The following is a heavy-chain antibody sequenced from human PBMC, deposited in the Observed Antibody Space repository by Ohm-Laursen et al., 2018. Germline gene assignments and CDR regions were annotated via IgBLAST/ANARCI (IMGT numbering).Heavy chain of an antibody. J-gene: IGHJ2*01. Sequence: GTLSLTCTVSGGSVSSGSYYWSWIRQPPGKGLEWIGYIYYSGSTNYNPSLKSRVTISVDTSKNQFSLKLSSVTAADTAVYYCARADSWYFDLWGRGTLVTVSS. D-gene: IGHD3-22*01. V-gene: IGHV4-61*01. CDR3: ARADSWYFDL. CDR2: IYYSGST. CDR1: GGSVSSGSYY.